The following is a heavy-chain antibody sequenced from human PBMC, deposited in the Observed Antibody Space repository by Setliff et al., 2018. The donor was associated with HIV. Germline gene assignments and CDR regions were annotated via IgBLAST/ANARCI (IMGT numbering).Heavy chain of an antibody. CDR3: ARGREVKRDTYYDYFYMDV. CDR1: GESFTDYF. D-gene: IGHD1-26*01. J-gene: IGHJ6*03. V-gene: IGHV4-34*01. CDR2: INHSGST. Sequence: SETLLTCTVYGESFTDYFWTWIRQSPGKGLEWLGEINHSGSTNQNPSLKSRFIVSVDTSKNQFSLRLNSVTAADTAVYYCARGREVKRDTYYDYFYMDVWSRGTAVTVSS.